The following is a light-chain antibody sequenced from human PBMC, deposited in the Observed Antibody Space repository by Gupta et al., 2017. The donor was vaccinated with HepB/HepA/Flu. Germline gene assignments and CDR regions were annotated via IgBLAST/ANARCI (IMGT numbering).Light chain of an antibody. CDR1: SSDVGGYNY. J-gene: IGLJ2*01. CDR2: DVI. V-gene: IGLV2-11*01. Sequence: QSALTQPRSVSGSPGQSVTISCIGTSSDVGGYNYVSWYQQHPGKAPKLMIYDVIKRPSGVPDRFSGSKSDNTAFLSISGLQAEDEADYYCCSFAVSHVLFGGGTRLTVL. CDR3: CSFAVSHVL.